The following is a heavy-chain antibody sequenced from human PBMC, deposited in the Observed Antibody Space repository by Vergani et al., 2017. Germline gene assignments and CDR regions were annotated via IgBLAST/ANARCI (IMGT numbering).Heavy chain of an antibody. CDR1: GFTFGSYG. CDR2: ISYDGSNK. V-gene: IGHV3-30*18. CDR3: AKGTGARLHNWFDP. Sequence: QVQLVESGGGVVQPGRSLRLSCAASGFTFGSYGMHWVRQAPGKGLEWVAVISYDGSNKFYADSVKGRFTISRDNSKNTLYLQMNSLRAEDTAVYYCAKGTGARLHNWFDPWGQGTLVTVSS. D-gene: IGHD3/OR15-3a*01. J-gene: IGHJ5*02.